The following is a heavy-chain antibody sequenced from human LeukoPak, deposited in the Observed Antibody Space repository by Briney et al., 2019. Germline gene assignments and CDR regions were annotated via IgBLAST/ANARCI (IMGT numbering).Heavy chain of an antibody. CDR1: GFTFSTYA. J-gene: IGHJ4*02. Sequence: GGSLRLSCSASGFTFSTYAMHWVRQAPGKGLEYVSAISSNGGTTYYAESSRGRFAISRDNPKNTLSLQMSSLRAEDMAVYYCVRGPGPTVNYYFDFWGQGTLVTVSS. V-gene: IGHV3-64D*06. CDR2: ISSNGGTT. D-gene: IGHD4-17*01. CDR3: VRGPGPTVNYYFDF.